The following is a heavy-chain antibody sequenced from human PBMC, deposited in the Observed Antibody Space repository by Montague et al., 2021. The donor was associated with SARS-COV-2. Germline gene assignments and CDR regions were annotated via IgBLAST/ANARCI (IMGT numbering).Heavy chain of an antibody. J-gene: IGHJ4*02. CDR2: IYYSGST. D-gene: IGHD3-10*01. CDR1: GGSITSYY. V-gene: IGHV4-59*12. Sequence: SETLSLTCTVSGGSITSYYWSWIRQPPGKGLEYIGYIYYSGSTNYNPSLKSRVTMSVDTSKNQFSLKLSSVTAADTAVYYCARGDGHYYGSGTSPYYWGQGTLATVSS. CDR3: ARGDGHYYGSGTSPYY.